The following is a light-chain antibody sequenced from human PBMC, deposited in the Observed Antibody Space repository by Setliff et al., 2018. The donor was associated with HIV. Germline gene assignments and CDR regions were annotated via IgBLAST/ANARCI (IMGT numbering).Light chain of an antibody. CDR2: HVT. V-gene: IGLV2-14*03. Sequence: QSALTQPASASGSPGQSITISCTGTSSDIGAYDFVSWYQQHPGKAPKLMIFHVTERPSGISDRFSGSKSDNTASLTISGLQTEDEADYYCISFTTSKTLEFGGGTKVTV. CDR3: ISFTTSKTLE. J-gene: IGLJ3*02. CDR1: SSDIGAYDF.